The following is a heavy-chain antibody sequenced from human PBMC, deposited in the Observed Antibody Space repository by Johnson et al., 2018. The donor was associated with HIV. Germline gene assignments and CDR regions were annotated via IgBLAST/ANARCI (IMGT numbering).Heavy chain of an antibody. CDR2: IKSKTDGGTT. Sequence: MQLVESGGGLVQPGGSLRLSCVVSGFTFSRYWMSWVRQAPGKGLEWVGHIKSKTDGGTTDYAAPVKGRFTISRDDSKNRLHLQMNSLKTEDTAVYYCTIVLTIFGVVILDAFDIWGQGTMVTVSS. CDR3: TIVLTIFGVVILDAFDI. V-gene: IGHV3-15*01. J-gene: IGHJ3*02. CDR1: GFTFSRYW. D-gene: IGHD3-3*01.